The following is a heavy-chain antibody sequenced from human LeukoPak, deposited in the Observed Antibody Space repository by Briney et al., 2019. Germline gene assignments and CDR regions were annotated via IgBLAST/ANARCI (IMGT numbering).Heavy chain of an antibody. Sequence: ASVKVSCKASGYTFTSYDINWVRQAPGQGLEWMGRINPNSGGTNYAQKFQGRVTMTRDTSISTAYMELSRLRSDDTAVYYCARVSSPYGSGSYFDYWGQGTLVTVSS. V-gene: IGHV1-2*06. J-gene: IGHJ4*02. D-gene: IGHD3-10*01. CDR3: ARVSSPYGSGSYFDY. CDR2: INPNSGGT. CDR1: GYTFTSYD.